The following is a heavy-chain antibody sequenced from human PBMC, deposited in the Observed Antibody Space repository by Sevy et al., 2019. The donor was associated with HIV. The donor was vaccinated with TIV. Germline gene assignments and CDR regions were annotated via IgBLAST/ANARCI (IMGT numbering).Heavy chain of an antibody. CDR3: ARSNWVTATNGFSKSYYFDY. V-gene: IGHV4-4*07. D-gene: IGHD7-27*01. CDR2: TNTSGSP. Sequence: SETLSLTCTVSGDSFGGSFWAWIRRPAGKGLEWIGRTNTSGSPNYTPSLKSRVTMSVDTSKSQFSLKVTSLTAADTAIYFCARSNWVTATNGFSKSYYFDYWGQGSLVTVSS. J-gene: IGHJ4*02. CDR1: GDSFGGSF.